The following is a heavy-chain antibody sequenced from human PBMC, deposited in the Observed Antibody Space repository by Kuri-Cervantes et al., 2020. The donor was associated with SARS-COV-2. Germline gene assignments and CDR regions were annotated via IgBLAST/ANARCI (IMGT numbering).Heavy chain of an antibody. V-gene: IGHV1-18*04. CDR1: GYTFTSYG. D-gene: IGHD3-3*01. CDR2: ISAYNGNT. Sequence: ASVKVSCKASGYTFTSYGISWVRQAPGQGLEWMGWISAYNGNTNYAQKLQGRVTVTTDTSTSTAYMELRSLRSDDTAVYYCARDRKVRILGSGYPYYYYGMDVWGQGTTVTVSS. J-gene: IGHJ6*02. CDR3: ARDRKVRILGSGYPYYYYGMDV.